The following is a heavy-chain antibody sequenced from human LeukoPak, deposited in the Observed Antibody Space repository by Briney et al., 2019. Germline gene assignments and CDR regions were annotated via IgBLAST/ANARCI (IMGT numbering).Heavy chain of an antibody. J-gene: IGHJ3*02. CDR3: ARSDHNSWNAFDI. CDR1: GGTFSSYA. CDR2: INPNNGNL. Sequence: ASVKVSCKASGGTFSSYAISWVRQATGQGLEWMGWINPNNGNLGYAQKFQGRVTITRNTPISTAHMELSSLTSEDTAVYYCARSDHNSWNAFDIWGQGTMVTVSS. V-gene: IGHV1-8*03. D-gene: IGHD1-26*01.